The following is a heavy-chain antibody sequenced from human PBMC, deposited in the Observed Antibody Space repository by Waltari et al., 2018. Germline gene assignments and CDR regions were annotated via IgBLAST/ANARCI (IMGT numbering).Heavy chain of an antibody. J-gene: IGHJ4*02. Sequence: QVQLVQSGAAVKQPGASVQVSCKTSGYTFVGYYIHWARQAPGQGLEGMGLINPKSGSTDRTHAQKFQGPITMTRDPSVSTAYLELSRLRSDDTAIYYCARVNNQYVGGNSIQFYDFWGQGTLVTVSS. CDR1: GYTFVGYY. D-gene: IGHD3-16*01. V-gene: IGHV1-2*02. CDR2: INPKSGSTDR. CDR3: ARVNNQYVGGNSIQFYDF.